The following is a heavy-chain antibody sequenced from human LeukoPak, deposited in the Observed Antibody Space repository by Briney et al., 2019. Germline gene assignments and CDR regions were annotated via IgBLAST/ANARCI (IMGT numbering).Heavy chain of an antibody. D-gene: IGHD2/OR15-2a*01. CDR3: ASSSMRWFDP. J-gene: IGHJ5*02. Sequence: GGSLRLSCAASGFTFSSYAMHWVRQAPGKGLEWVAVISYDGSNKYYADSVKGRFTISRDNSKNTLYLQMNSLRAEDTAVYYCASSSMRWFDPWGLGTLVTVSS. V-gene: IGHV3-30-3*01. CDR2: ISYDGSNK. CDR1: GFTFSSYA.